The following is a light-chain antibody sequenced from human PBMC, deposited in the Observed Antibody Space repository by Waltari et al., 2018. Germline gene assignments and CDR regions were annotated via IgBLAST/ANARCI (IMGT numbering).Light chain of an antibody. CDR1: SSDVGDYDY. V-gene: IGLV2-14*01. J-gene: IGLJ3*02. Sequence: QSALTQPASVSGSPGQSITISCTGASSDVGDYDYVSWYQQYPGKAPKLMIYAVTNRPSGVSNRFSGSKSGNTASLTISGLQAEDEADYYCSSYTTSSALAVFGGGTKLTVL. CDR2: AVT. CDR3: SSYTTSSALAV.